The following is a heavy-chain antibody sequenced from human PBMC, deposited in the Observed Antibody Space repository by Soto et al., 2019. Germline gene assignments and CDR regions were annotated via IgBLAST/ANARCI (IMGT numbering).Heavy chain of an antibody. CDR1: GFSFRTYA. CDR3: AKDGIPPYFDY. J-gene: IGHJ4*02. V-gene: IGHV3-23*01. Sequence: GGSLRLSCAASGFSFRTYAMSWVRQAPGKGLEWVAAIGSGGSAYYADSVKGRFTISRDNSKNTLYLQMNSLRAEDTAVYYCAKDGIPPYFDYWGQGTLVTVSS. CDR2: IGSGGSA.